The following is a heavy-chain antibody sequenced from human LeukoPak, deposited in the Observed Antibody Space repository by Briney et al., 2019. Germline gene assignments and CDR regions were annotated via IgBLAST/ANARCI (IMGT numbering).Heavy chain of an antibody. D-gene: IGHD4-17*01. CDR1: GFTLSNYG. Sequence: PGGSLRLSCAAAGFTLSNYGMHWVRQAPGKGLDLVAFIHFVGRNKYYAYSVKGRFTISRDDSKNTLYLQMNSLRAEDTAVYYCAKAASKRTDYGDSAFYYHMDVWGKGTTVTISS. V-gene: IGHV3-30*02. CDR3: AKAASKRTDYGDSAFYYHMDV. CDR2: IHFVGRNK. J-gene: IGHJ6*03.